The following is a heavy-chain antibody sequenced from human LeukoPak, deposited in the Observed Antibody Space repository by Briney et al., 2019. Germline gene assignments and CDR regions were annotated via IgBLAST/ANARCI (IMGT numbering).Heavy chain of an antibody. V-gene: IGHV4-59*01. CDR1: GGSMHPYF. CDR2: IYYSGST. J-gene: IGHJ6*03. CDR3: AGGTATAYRYYMDI. D-gene: IGHD3-16*01. Sequence: SETLSLTCSVSGGSMHPYFWSWMRQAPGKGLEWIGYIYYSGSTNYNPSLKSRVSISVDVPKNLFSLNVRSVTAADTAVYYCAGGTATAYRYYMDIWGTGTTVTVSS.